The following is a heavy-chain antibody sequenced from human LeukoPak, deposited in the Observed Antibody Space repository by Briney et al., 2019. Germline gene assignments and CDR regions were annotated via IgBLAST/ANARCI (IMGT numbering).Heavy chain of an antibody. CDR3: ARGRTRGYINPIRYYFDY. Sequence: PSETLSLTCTVSGGSISSSSYYWGWIRQPPGKGLEWIGSIYYSGSTNYNPSLKSRVTISVDTSKNQFSLKLSSVTAADTAVYYCARGRTRGYINPIRYYFDYWGQGTLVTVSS. CDR1: GGSISSSSYY. D-gene: IGHD5-12*01. V-gene: IGHV4-39*07. CDR2: IYYSGST. J-gene: IGHJ4*02.